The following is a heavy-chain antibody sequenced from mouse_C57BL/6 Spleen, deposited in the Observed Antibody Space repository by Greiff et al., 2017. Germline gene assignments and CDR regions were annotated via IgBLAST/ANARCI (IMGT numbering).Heavy chain of an antibody. D-gene: IGHD2-1*01. CDR2: ISSGGSCP. Sequence: DVHLVESGGDLVKPGGSLKLSCAASGFTFSSYGMSWVRQTPDKRLEWVATISSGGSCPYSPDSEKGRFTISRDNAKNTLDLQMSSLKTEDTAMYYCARHGEGNYVAYWGQGTLVTVSA. V-gene: IGHV5-6*01. CDR1: GFTFSSYG. J-gene: IGHJ3*01. CDR3: ARHGEGNYVAY.